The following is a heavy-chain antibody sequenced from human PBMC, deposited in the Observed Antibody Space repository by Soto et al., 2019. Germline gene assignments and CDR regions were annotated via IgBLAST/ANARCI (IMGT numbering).Heavy chain of an antibody. J-gene: IGHJ5*02. V-gene: IGHV4-59*01. D-gene: IGHD3-3*01. CDR2: IYYSGST. CDR1: GGSISSYY. Sequence: PSETLSLTCTVSGGSISSYYWSWTRQPPGKGLEWIGYIYYSGSTNYNPSLKSRVTISVDTSKNQFSLKLSSVTAADTAVYYCARAVFGVVIRSPRFDPWGQGTLVTVSS. CDR3: ARAVFGVVIRSPRFDP.